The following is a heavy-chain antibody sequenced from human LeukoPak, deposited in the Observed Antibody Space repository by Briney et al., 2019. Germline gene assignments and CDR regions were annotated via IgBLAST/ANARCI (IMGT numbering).Heavy chain of an antibody. CDR3: CRGWLDY. CDR2: IKSKTDGGTI. V-gene: IGHV3-15*01. D-gene: IGHD2-15*01. J-gene: IGHJ4*02. Sequence: GGSLRLSCAASGFSFSNAWMSWVRQASGKGLEWVGRIKSKTDGGTIHYAAPVKGRFAISRDDSKNMVCLQTNSLNTEDTAVYYCCRGWLDYWGQGTRVAGSS. CDR1: GFSFSNAW.